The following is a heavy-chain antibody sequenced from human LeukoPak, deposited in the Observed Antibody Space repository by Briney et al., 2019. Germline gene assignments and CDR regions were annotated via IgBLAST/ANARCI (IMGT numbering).Heavy chain of an antibody. CDR3: ARDSGFLEWLLPAYYFDY. Sequence: ASVKVSCKASGYTFTGYYMHWVRQAPGQGLEWMGWINPNSGGTNYAQKFQGRVTMTRDTSISTAYMELSRLRSDDTAVYYCARDSGFLEWLLPAYYFDYWGQGTLVTVSP. V-gene: IGHV1-2*02. J-gene: IGHJ4*02. D-gene: IGHD3-3*01. CDR1: GYTFTGYY. CDR2: INPNSGGT.